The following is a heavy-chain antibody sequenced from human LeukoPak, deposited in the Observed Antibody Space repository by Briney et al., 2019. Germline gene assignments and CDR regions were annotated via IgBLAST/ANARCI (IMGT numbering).Heavy chain of an antibody. J-gene: IGHJ6*03. Sequence: ASVKVSCKASGYTFTSYGISWVRQAPGQGLEWMGWISAYNGNTNYAQTLQGRVTMTTDTSTSTAYMELRNLRSDDTAVYYCARSGMIFYYMDVWGKGTTVTVSS. D-gene: IGHD3/OR15-3a*01. CDR1: GYTFTSYG. CDR3: ARSGMIFYYMDV. V-gene: IGHV1-18*01. CDR2: ISAYNGNT.